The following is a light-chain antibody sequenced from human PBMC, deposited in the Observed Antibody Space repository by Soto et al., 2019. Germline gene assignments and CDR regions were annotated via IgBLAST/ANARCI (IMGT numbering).Light chain of an antibody. J-gene: IGLJ3*02. CDR3: CSFAGSYTFWV. V-gene: IGLV2-11*01. Sequence: QSALTQPRSVSGSPGQSVTISCTGTSSDVGDYNYVSWYQQYPGKAPRLVIYDVSKRPSGVPDRFSGSTSGNTASLTISGLQAEDEADYYCCSFAGSYTFWVFGGGTKVTVL. CDR1: SSDVGDYNY. CDR2: DVS.